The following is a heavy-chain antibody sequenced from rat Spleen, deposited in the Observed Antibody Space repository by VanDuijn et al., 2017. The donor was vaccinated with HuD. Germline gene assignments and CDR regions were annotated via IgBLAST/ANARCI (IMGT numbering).Heavy chain of an antibody. D-gene: IGHD1-1*01. CDR3: AKGFYFYSVFEY. Sequence: QVQLKESGPGLVQLSQTLSLTCTVSGFSLTSYTISWVRQPPGKGLEWIGAISSGGTPYYNSTLKSRLSISRDTSKSQLFLKMNSLQTEDTATYYCAKGFYFYSVFEYWGQGDMVTVSS. CDR2: ISSGGTP. J-gene: IGHJ2*01. CDR1: GFSLTSYT. V-gene: IGHV2-6*01.